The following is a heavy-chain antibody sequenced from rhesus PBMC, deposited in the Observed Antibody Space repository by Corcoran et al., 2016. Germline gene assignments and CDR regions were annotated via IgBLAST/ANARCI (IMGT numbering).Heavy chain of an antibody. CDR1: GFTFSSYG. Sequence: EVQLVETGGGLVQPGGSLKLSCAASGFTFSSYGMSCVRQAPWKGLEWVSAINSGGGSTYYADSVKCLFTITRDNSKNTLSLQMNSLRAEDTAVYYCANNRGYFDYWGQGVLVTVSS. V-gene: IGHV3S5*01. J-gene: IGHJ4*01. CDR3: ANNRGYFDY. CDR2: INSGGGST.